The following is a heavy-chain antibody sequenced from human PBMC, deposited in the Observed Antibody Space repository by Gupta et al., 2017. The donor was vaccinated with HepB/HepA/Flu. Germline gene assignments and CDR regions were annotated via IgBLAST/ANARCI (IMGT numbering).Heavy chain of an antibody. CDR3: ARDGYEYYYDSSGFEIDY. Sequence: QVQLVESGGGVVQPGRSLRLSCAASGFTFSSYAMHWVRQAPGKGLEWVAVISYDGSNKYYADSVKGRFTISRDNSKNTLYLQMNSLRAEDTAVYYCARDGYEYYYDSSGFEIDYWGQGTLVTVSS. D-gene: IGHD3-22*01. V-gene: IGHV3-30-3*01. CDR1: GFTFSSYA. CDR2: ISYDGSNK. J-gene: IGHJ4*02.